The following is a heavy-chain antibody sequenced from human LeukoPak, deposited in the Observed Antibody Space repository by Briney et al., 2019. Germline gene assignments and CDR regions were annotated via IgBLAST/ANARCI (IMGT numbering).Heavy chain of an antibody. Sequence: PSDTLSLTYAVSGYSISLSNWLGWIRQPPGKGLDWIGHIYYSGSIYYNPSLKSRVTMSVDTSKNQFSLKLSSVTAVDTAVYYCAITPQNGSGWSDYWGQGTLVTVSS. J-gene: IGHJ4*02. D-gene: IGHD6-19*01. V-gene: IGHV4-28*05. CDR1: GYSISLSNW. CDR3: AITPQNGSGWSDY. CDR2: IYYSGSI.